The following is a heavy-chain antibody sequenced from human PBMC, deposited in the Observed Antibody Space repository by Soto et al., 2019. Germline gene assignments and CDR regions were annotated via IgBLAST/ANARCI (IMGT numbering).Heavy chain of an antibody. Sequence: QVQLVESGGGVVQPGGSLRLSCAASGFTLSSIGMHWVRQAPGKGLEWVSMISHDGSENHYGDPVKGRFTISRDSSKNTLYLQLNSLRAEDTAMFYCAKDWGSGGWSNWFESWGQGTLFTCSS. J-gene: IGHJ5*01. CDR1: GFTLSSIG. CDR2: ISHDGSEN. V-gene: IGHV3-30*18. D-gene: IGHD6-19*01. CDR3: AKDWGSGGWSNWFES.